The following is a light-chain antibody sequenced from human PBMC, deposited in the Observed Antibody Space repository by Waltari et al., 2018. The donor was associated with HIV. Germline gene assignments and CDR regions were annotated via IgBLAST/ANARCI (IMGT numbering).Light chain of an antibody. CDR1: QSLLHSNGYNY. Sequence: DIVVTQSPISLPVTPGEPAFIYCRASQSLLHSNGYNYLDWYLQKPGQSPQLLIYLGSNRASGVPDRFSGSGSGTDFTLTISRVEAEDVGVYYCMQTVQTPLTFGGGTKVEI. CDR3: MQTVQTPLT. V-gene: IGKV2-28*01. J-gene: IGKJ4*01. CDR2: LGS.